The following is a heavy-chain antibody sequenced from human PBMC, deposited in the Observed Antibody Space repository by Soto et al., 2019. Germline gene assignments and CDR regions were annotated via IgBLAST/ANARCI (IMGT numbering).Heavy chain of an antibody. V-gene: IGHV4-31*03. CDR3: ASGTNYYGSGGGDAYFDY. Sequence: PSETLSLTCTVSGGSISSGGYYWSWIRQHPGKGLEWIGYIYYSGSTYYNPSLKSRVTISVDTSKNQFSLKLSSVTAADTALYYCASGTNYYGSGGGDAYFDYWGQGTLVTVSS. D-gene: IGHD3-10*01. CDR2: IYYSGST. CDR1: GGSISSGGYY. J-gene: IGHJ4*02.